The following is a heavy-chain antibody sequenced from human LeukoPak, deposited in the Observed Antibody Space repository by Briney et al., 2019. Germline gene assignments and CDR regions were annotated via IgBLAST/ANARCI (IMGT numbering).Heavy chain of an antibody. V-gene: IGHV1-69*13. CDR2: IIPIFGTA. CDR3: ARLDANDFWSGYPDY. D-gene: IGHD3-3*01. CDR1: GGTFSSYA. Sequence: SVKVSCKASGGTFSSYAISWVRQAPGQGLEWMGGIIPIFGTANYAQKFQGRVTITADESTSTAYMELRSLRSDDTAVYYCARLDANDFWSGYPDYWGQGTLVTVSS. J-gene: IGHJ4*02.